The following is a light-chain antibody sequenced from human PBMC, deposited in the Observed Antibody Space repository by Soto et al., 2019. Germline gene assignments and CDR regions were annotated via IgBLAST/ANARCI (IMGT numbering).Light chain of an antibody. Sequence: EFVLTQSPCTLSLSPEERATLACWTSLTVTSNYLAWYQQKPGQAPRLLIFGESIRVTGIPARFIGCGSGTDFTLTISSLQPEDFAVYYCQHYVTSTTTFGRGTKVDIK. CDR3: QHYVTSTTT. CDR2: GES. J-gene: IGKJ1*01. V-gene: IGKV3-20*01. CDR1: LTVTSNY.